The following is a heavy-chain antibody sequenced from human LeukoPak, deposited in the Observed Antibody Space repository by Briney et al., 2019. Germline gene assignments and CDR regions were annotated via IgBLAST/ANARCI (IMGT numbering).Heavy chain of an antibody. Sequence: GGSLRLSCAASGFTFSSYAMSWVRQAPGKGLEWVSGISGSGGSTYYADSVKGRFTISRDNAKNSLYLQMNSLRAEDTAVYYCARSITGTVDYWGQGTLVTVSS. J-gene: IGHJ4*02. CDR3: ARSITGTVDY. V-gene: IGHV3-23*01. CDR1: GFTFSSYA. D-gene: IGHD1-20*01. CDR2: ISGSGGST.